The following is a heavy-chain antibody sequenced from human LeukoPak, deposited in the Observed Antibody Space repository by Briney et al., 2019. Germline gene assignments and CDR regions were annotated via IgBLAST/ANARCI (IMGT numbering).Heavy chain of an antibody. CDR1: GFTFSSYA. Sequence: PGGSLRLSCAASGFTFSSYAMSWVRQAPGKGLEWVSAISGSGGSTYYADSVKGRFTISRDNSKNTLYLQMNSLRAEDTAVYYCARIEKGYSSSSDSPYYYYMDVWGKGTTVTVSS. J-gene: IGHJ6*03. CDR2: ISGSGGST. D-gene: IGHD6-6*01. CDR3: ARIEKGYSSSSDSPYYYYMDV. V-gene: IGHV3-23*01.